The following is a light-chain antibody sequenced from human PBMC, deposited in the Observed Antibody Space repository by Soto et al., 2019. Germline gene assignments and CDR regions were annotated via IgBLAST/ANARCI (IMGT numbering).Light chain of an antibody. CDR1: QTSATY. V-gene: IGKV1-39*01. CDR2: EAS. J-gene: IGKJ1*01. Sequence: DIQMTQSPSSLSASVGDRVTITCRASQTSATYINWYQQKSGSAPRLLIYEASGLQSGVPSRFSGSRSGTHFVLTISNFQPEDSATYFCQQTYTNPQTFGQGTKVEIK. CDR3: QQTYTNPQT.